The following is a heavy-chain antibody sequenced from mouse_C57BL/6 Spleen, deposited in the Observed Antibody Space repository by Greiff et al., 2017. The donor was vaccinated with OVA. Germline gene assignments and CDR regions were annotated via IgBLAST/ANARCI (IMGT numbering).Heavy chain of an antibody. CDR3: APYEGDTMDY. J-gene: IGHJ4*01. CDR1: GYTFTSYW. V-gene: IGHV1-5*01. D-gene: IGHD2-13*01. CDR2: IYPGNSDT. Sequence: VQLQQPGTVLVRPGASVKLSCKTSGYTFTSYWMHWVKQRPGQGLEWIGAIYPGNSDTSYNQKFKGKATLTAVTSASTAYMELSSLTYEDSAVYDCAPYEGDTMDYWGQGTSVTVSS.